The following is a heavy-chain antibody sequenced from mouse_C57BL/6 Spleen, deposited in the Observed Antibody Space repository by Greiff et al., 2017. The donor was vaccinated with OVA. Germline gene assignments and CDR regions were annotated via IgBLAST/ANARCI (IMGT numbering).Heavy chain of an antibody. CDR1: GFTFSDYG. CDR2: ISSGSSTI. Sequence: EVKLVESGGGLVKPGGSLKLSCAASGFTFSDYGMHWVRQAPEKGLEWVAYISSGSSTIYYADTVKGRFTISRDNAKNTLFLQMTSLRSEDTAMYYCARPGYSNYGFYFDYWGQGTTLTVSS. V-gene: IGHV5-17*01. J-gene: IGHJ2*01. CDR3: ARPGYSNYGFYFDY. D-gene: IGHD2-5*01.